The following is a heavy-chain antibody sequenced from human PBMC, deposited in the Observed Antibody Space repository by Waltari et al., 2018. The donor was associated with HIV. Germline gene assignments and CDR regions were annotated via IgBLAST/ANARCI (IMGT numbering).Heavy chain of an antibody. V-gene: IGHV1-69*01. CDR3: ARRRVVISSLDYYYYGMDV. CDR2: NIPIVSTA. J-gene: IGHJ6*02. CDR1: GGTFSSYA. Sequence: QVQLVQSGAEVKKPGSSVKVSCKASGGTFSSYAISWVRQAPGQGLEWMGGNIPIVSTARYAQKFQGRVTITADESKSTAYMELSSLSSEDTGVYYCARRRVVISSLDYYYYGMDVWGQGTTVTVSS. D-gene: IGHD3-3*01.